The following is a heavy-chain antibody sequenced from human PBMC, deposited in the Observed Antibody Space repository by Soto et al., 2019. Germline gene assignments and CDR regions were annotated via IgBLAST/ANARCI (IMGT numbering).Heavy chain of an antibody. D-gene: IGHD3-10*01. CDR2: IIPIFGTA. CDR1: GGTFSSYA. J-gene: IGHJ5*02. V-gene: IGHV1-69*13. CDR3: ADGPYGSGSLSNWFDP. Sequence: ASVKVSCKASGGTFSSYAISWVRQAPGQGLEWMGGIIPIFGTANYAQKFQGRVTITADESTSTAYMELSSLRSEDTAVYYCADGPYGSGSLSNWFDPWGQGTLVTVSS.